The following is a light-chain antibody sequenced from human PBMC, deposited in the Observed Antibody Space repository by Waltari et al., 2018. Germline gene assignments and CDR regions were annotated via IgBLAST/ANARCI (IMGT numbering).Light chain of an antibody. Sequence: QSALTQPRSVSGSPGQSVTIPCTGISSAVGRYDYVSWYQQHPGKAPKLVIYNVSKRPSGVPDRVSGSKSGNTASLTISGLQAEDEGDYYCCSYAAASHWVFGGGTKLTVL. V-gene: IGLV2-11*01. J-gene: IGLJ3*02. CDR2: NVS. CDR1: SSAVGRYDY. CDR3: CSYAAASHWV.